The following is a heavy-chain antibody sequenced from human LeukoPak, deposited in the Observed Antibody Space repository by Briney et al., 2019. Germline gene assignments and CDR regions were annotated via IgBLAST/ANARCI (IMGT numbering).Heavy chain of an antibody. Sequence: ASAKVSCKASGYTLTSYGITWVRQAPGQGLEWMGWINAYNGNPHYAQKLQGRVTMTTDTSTGTAYMELRSLRSDDTAVYYCARGSSVYDYWGQGTLVTVSS. V-gene: IGHV1-18*01. CDR3: ARGSSVYDY. CDR1: GYTLTSYG. CDR2: INAYNGNP. J-gene: IGHJ4*02. D-gene: IGHD3-10*01.